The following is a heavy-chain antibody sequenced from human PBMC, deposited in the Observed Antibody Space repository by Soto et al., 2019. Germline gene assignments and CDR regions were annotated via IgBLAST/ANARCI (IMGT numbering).Heavy chain of an antibody. CDR2: INHSGST. J-gene: IGHJ4*02. D-gene: IGHD6-13*01. CDR3: ARRPRYPLNIAAAGQIDY. V-gene: IGHV4-34*01. CDR1: GGSFSGYY. Sequence: PSETLSLTCAVYGGSFSGYYWSWIRQPPGKGLEWIGEINHSGSTNYNPSLKSRVTISVDTSKNQFSLKLSSVTAADTAVYYCARRPRYPLNIAAAGQIDYWGQGTLVTVSS.